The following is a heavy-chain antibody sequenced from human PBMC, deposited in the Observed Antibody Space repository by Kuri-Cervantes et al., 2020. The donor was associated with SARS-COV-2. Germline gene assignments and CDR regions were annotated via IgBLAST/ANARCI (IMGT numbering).Heavy chain of an antibody. J-gene: IGHJ4*02. CDR1: GFTFSSYA. V-gene: IGHV3-30-3*01. CDR3: TTRCSSTSCYSNFDY. Sequence: GGSLRLSCAASGFTFSSYAMHWVRQAPGKGLEWVAVISYDGSNKYYADSVKGRFTISRDNSKNTLYLQMNSLRAEDTAVYYCTTRCSSTSCYSNFDYWGQGTLVTVSS. D-gene: IGHD2-2*01. CDR2: ISYDGSNK.